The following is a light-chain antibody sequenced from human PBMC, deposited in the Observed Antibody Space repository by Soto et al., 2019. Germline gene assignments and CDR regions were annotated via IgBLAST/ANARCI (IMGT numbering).Light chain of an antibody. Sequence: QSALTQPPSASGSPGQSVTISCTGTSSDVGGYNYVSWYQQHPGKAPKLMIYEVTKRPSGVPDRFSGSKSGNTASLTVSGHQAEDEADYYCSSYAGSNHLVFGGGTKLTVL. J-gene: IGLJ3*02. CDR3: SSYAGSNHLV. CDR1: SSDVGGYNY. CDR2: EVT. V-gene: IGLV2-8*01.